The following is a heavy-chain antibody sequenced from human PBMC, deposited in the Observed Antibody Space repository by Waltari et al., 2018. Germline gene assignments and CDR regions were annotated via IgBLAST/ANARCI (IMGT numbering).Heavy chain of an antibody. CDR2: IKKDGSEE. CDR3: ARDQWFAFDI. Sequence: EVQLVESGGGLVQPGGSLRLSCAASGSTLSSYWMRWVRQAPGKGLEWVANIKKDGSEEYYVDSVRGRFTISRDNAKNSLYLQMNSLRPEDTAVYYCARDQWFAFDIWGQGTMVTVSS. J-gene: IGHJ3*02. CDR1: GSTLSSYW. V-gene: IGHV3-7*01. D-gene: IGHD3-22*01.